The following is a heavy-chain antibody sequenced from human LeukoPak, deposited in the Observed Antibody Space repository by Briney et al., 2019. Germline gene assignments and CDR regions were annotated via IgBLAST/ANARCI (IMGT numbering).Heavy chain of an antibody. D-gene: IGHD3-10*01. Sequence: GGSLRLSCAASGFTFSTFALGWVRQAPGKGLEWVSSISSSSSYIYYADSVKGRFTISRDNAKNSLYLQMNSLRAEDTAVYYCARDPPRGSEDAFDIWGQGTMVTVSS. J-gene: IGHJ3*02. CDR2: ISSSSSYI. CDR3: ARDPPRGSEDAFDI. V-gene: IGHV3-21*01. CDR1: GFTFSTFA.